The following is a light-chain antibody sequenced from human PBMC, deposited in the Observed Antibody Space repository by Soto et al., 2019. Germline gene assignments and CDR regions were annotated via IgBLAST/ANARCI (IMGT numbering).Light chain of an antibody. CDR3: SSDTSSSTLV. Sequence: QSALTQPASVSGSPGQSITISFTATSSDVGTYNYVSWYQQYPGKAPKLMIFEVSNRPSGVSTRFSGSKSGNTASLTISGLQPEDGAEYFCSSDTSSSTLVFGGGTKLTVL. V-gene: IGLV2-14*01. CDR1: SSDVGTYNY. J-gene: IGLJ3*02. CDR2: EVS.